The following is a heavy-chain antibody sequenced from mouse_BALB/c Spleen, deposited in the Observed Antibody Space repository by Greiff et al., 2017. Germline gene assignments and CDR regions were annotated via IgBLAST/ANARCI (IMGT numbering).Heavy chain of an antibody. J-gene: IGHJ4*01. CDR1: GFTFSSFG. Sequence: EVMLVESGGGLVQPGGSRKLSCAASGFTFSSFGMHWVRQAPEKGLEWVAYISSGSSTIYYADTVKGRFTISRDNPKNTLFLQMTSLRSEDTAMYYCARSGLLRLEYAMDYWGQGTSVTVSS. CDR3: ARSGLLRLEYAMDY. CDR2: ISSGSSTI. D-gene: IGHD1-2*01. V-gene: IGHV5-17*02.